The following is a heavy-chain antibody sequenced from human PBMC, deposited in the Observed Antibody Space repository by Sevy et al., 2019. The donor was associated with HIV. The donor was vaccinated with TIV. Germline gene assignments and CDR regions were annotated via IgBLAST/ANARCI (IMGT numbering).Heavy chain of an antibody. J-gene: IGHJ4*02. V-gene: IGHV3-23*01. CDR3: AREGCTKPHDY. CDR1: GFTFSKYS. Sequence: GGSLRLSCAASGFTFSKYSMSWIRQTPGKGLEWVSTFSFGCGKINYADSVKGRFTISRDDSSNTFYLQMNGLRAEDTAICYCAREGCTKPHDYWGQGTVVTVSS. CDR2: FSFGCGKI. D-gene: IGHD2-8*01.